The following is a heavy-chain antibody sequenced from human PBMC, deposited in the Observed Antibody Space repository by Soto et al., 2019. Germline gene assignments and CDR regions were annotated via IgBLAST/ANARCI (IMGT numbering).Heavy chain of an antibody. CDR3: ASLTTVTTGYYYYGMDV. J-gene: IGHJ6*02. CDR2: IDPSDSYT. D-gene: IGHD4-4*01. V-gene: IGHV5-10-1*01. CDR1: GYSFTSYW. Sequence: PGESLKISCKGSGYSFTSYWISWMRQMPGKGLEWMGRIDPSDSYTNYSPSFQGHVTISADKSISTAYLQWSSLKASDTAMYYCASLTTVTTGYYYYGMDVWGQGTTVTVSS.